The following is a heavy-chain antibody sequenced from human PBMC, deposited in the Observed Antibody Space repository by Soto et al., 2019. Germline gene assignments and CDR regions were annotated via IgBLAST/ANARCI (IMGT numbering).Heavy chain of an antibody. CDR2: VYYSGTT. CDR1: GGSVSSSDYD. V-gene: IGHV4-39*01. D-gene: IGHD1-26*01. CDR3: ASRLVGSRGQFDY. J-gene: IGHJ4*02. Sequence: QLQLQESGPGLVKPSETLSLTCTVSGGSVSSSDYDWDWIRQPPGKTLEWIGSVYYSGTTYYNPSLKSRVXTSXDXFKNQFSLNLSSVTAADTAVYYCASRLVGSRGQFDYWGQGTLVTVSS.